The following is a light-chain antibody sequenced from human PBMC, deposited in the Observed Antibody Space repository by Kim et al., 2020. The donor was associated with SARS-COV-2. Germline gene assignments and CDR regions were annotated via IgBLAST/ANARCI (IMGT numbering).Light chain of an antibody. CDR3: LQHNTQRYS. J-gene: IGKJ2*03. Sequence: DIQITQSPSSLSASVGDRLIITCRASQGIRSDLAWYQHKPGKAPQRLMYSTSKLQSGVPSRFSGSGSGTEFTLTISSLQPEDFASYCCLQHNTQRYSFGQGTKLEI. CDR1: QGIRSD. CDR2: STS. V-gene: IGKV1-17*01.